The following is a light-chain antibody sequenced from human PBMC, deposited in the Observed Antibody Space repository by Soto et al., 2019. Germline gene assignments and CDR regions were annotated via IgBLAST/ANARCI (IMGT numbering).Light chain of an antibody. V-gene: IGLV2-23*02. J-gene: IGLJ2*01. Sequence: QSALTQPASVSGSPGQSITISCTGASGDVGSYNLVSWYQQHPDKAPNLIISEVTKRPSGVSDRFSGSKSGNTAALTISGLQAEDEADYYCCSYAGSDIVIFGGGTKFTVL. CDR2: EVT. CDR1: SGDVGSYNL. CDR3: CSYAGSDIVI.